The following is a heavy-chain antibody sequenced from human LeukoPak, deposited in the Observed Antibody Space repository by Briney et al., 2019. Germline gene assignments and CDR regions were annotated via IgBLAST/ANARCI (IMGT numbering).Heavy chain of an antibody. D-gene: IGHD3-10*01. J-gene: IGHJ4*02. CDR1: GFTFSSYA. CDR3: ARDPRLLWFGELLPSYFDY. CDR2: ISGGGGST. V-gene: IGHV3-23*01. Sequence: GGSLRLSCAASGFTFSSYAMSWVRQAPGKGLEWVSAISGGGGSTYYADSVKGRSTISRDNSKNTLYLQMNSLRAEDTAVYYCARDPRLLWFGELLPSYFDYWGQGTLVTVSS.